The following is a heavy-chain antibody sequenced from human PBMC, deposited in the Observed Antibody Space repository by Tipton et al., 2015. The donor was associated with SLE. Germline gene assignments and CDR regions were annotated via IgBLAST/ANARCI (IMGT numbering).Heavy chain of an antibody. J-gene: IGHJ3*02. V-gene: IGHV4-38-2*01. CDR2: VHHIGAT. Sequence: TLSLTCAVSGDSISSGHYWGWIRQSPGKGLEWIGSVHHIGATYYNPSLKSRVTMSVDTSRKQFSLKLTSVTAADTAVYYCARRGWVDAFDIWGQGTMVIVSS. D-gene: IGHD6-19*01. CDR1: GDSISSGHY. CDR3: ARRGWVDAFDI.